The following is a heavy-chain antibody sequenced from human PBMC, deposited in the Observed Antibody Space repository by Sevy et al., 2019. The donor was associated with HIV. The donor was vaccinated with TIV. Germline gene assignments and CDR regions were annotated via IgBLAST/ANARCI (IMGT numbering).Heavy chain of an antibody. D-gene: IGHD3-22*01. CDR1: GFTFDDYA. J-gene: IGHJ6*02. CDR2: ISWNSGSI. V-gene: IGHV3-9*01. Sequence: GGSLRLSCAASGFTFDDYAMHWVRQAPGKGLEWVSGISWNSGSIGYADSVKGRFTISRDNAKNSLYLQMHSLRAEDTALYYCAKDTAPHYYDSSGQYYYYYGMDVWGQGTTVTVSS. CDR3: AKDTAPHYYDSSGQYYYYYGMDV.